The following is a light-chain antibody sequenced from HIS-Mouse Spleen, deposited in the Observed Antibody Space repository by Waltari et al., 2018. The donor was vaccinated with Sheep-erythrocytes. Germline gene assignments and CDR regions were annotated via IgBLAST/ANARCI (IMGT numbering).Light chain of an antibody. CDR2: EGS. CDR3: CSYAGSYNHV. Sequence: QSITISCTGTSSDVGSYNLVSWYQQHPGKAPKLMIYEGSKRPSGVSNRFSGSKSGNTASLTISGLQAEDEADYYCCSYAGSYNHVFATGTKVTVL. V-gene: IGLV2-23*01. J-gene: IGLJ1*01. CDR1: SSDVGSYNL.